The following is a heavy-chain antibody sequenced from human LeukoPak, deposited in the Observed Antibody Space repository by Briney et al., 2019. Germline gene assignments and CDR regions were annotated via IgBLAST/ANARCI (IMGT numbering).Heavy chain of an antibody. J-gene: IGHJ4*02. CDR2: IYYSGRT. Sequence: SETLSLTCTVSGGSISSYYWSWIRQPPGKGLEWIGYIYYSGRTNYNPSLKSRVTISVDTSKNQFSLKLSSVTAADTAVYYCARDPMTTFSFTFDYWGQGTLVTVSS. CDR3: ARDPMTTFSFTFDY. V-gene: IGHV4-59*01. CDR1: GGSISSYY. D-gene: IGHD3-16*01.